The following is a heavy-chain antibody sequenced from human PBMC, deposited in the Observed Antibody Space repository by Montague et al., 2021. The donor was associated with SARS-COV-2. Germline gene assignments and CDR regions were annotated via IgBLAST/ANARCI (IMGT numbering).Heavy chain of an antibody. D-gene: IGHD5-12*01. V-gene: IGHV4-39*02. J-gene: IGHJ3*02. CDR3: ARRGRKLLPVATTIGGFDI. CDR2: IYDSGST. Sequence: SETLSRTCTVSGGSISSNNYYWDWIRQPPGKGLEWIGSIYDSGSTYYNPSLKSRVTISVDTSKNHFSLKLNSVTAADTAVYYCARRGRKLLPVATTIGGFDIWGQGTMVTVSS. CDR1: GGSISSNNYY.